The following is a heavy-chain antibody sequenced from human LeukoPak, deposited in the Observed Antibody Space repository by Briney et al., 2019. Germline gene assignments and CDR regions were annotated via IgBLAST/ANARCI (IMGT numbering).Heavy chain of an antibody. V-gene: IGHV1-2*02. J-gene: IGHJ5*02. Sequence: ASVKVSCKASGYTFTGYYMHWVRQAPGQGLEWMGWINPNSGGTNYAQKFQGRVTMTRDTSISTAYMELSRLRSDDTAVYYCARLGYCSGTSCYNARWFDPWGQGTLVTVSS. CDR1: GYTFTGYY. CDR2: INPNSGGT. D-gene: IGHD2-2*02. CDR3: ARLGYCSGTSCYNARWFDP.